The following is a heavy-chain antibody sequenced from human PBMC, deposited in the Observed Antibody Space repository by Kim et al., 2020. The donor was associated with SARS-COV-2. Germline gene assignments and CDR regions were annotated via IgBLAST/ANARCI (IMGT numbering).Heavy chain of an antibody. CDR1: GGSISSYY. J-gene: IGHJ4*02. D-gene: IGHD3-3*01. CDR2: IYTSGST. V-gene: IGHV4-4*07. CDR3: ARGGIGQDFWSGYYPFDY. Sequence: SETLSLTCTVSGGSISSYYWSWIRQPAGKGLEWIGRIYTSGSTNYNPSLKSRVTMSVDTSKNQFSLKLSSVTAADTAVYYCARGGIGQDFWSGYYPFDYWGQGTLVTVSS.